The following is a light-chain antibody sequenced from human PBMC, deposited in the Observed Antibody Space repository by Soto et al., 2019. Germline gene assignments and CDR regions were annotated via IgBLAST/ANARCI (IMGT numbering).Light chain of an antibody. Sequence: DIQMTQSPSALSASVGDTVTITCRASQSSTCWLAWYQQKPGKAPKLLIYDVSALPRGVHPRFTGSGPGTQFTLTITGPQPHDLATYYRQQYESFSATFGPGTKVDI. CDR2: DVS. CDR3: QQYESFSAT. V-gene: IGKV1-5*01. CDR1: QSSTCW. J-gene: IGKJ1*01.